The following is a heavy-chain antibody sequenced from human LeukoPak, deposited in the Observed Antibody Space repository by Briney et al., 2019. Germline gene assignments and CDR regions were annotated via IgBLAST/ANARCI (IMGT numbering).Heavy chain of an antibody. Sequence: GRSLRLPCAASGFTFDDYAMHWVRQAPGKGLEWVSGISWNSGSIGYADSVKGRFTISRDNAKNSLYLQMNSLRAEDTALYYCAKDISSLGELSEGFDYWGQGTLVTVSS. CDR3: AKDISSLGELSEGFDY. V-gene: IGHV3-9*01. CDR1: GFTFDDYA. J-gene: IGHJ4*02. CDR2: ISWNSGSI. D-gene: IGHD3-16*02.